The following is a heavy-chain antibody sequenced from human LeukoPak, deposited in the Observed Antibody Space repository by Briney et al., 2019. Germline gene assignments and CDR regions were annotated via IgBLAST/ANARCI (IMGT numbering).Heavy chain of an antibody. Sequence: PGGSLRLSCAASGFTFSSYWMHWVRQTPGKGLVWVSRINTDGSSTTYADSVKGRFTMSRDNAKNTLYLQMNSLRVDDTAVYYCATGHLVVPAGLPAYWGQGTLVTVSS. V-gene: IGHV3-74*03. J-gene: IGHJ4*02. CDR1: GFTFSSYW. D-gene: IGHD2-2*01. CDR3: ATGHLVVPAGLPAY. CDR2: INTDGSST.